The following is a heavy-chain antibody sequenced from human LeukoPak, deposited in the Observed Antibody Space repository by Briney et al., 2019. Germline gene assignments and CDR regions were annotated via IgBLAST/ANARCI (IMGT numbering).Heavy chain of an antibody. J-gene: IGHJ4*02. V-gene: IGHV4-4*07. CDR3: ARQGYTASYYFLDY. D-gene: IGHD1-26*01. CDR1: GGSIRSYF. CDR2: IYTTGAT. Sequence: PSETLSLTCTVSGGSIRSYFWGWVRQPAGKGLEWIGRIYTTGATFYNPSLKTRLTMSIDTPKNQFSLRLTSVVAADTAVYYCARQGYTASYYFLDYWSQGTLVTVSS.